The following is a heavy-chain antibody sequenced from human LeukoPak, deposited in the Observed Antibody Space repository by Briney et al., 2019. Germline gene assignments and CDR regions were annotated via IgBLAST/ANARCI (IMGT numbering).Heavy chain of an antibody. Sequence: GGSLRLSCTASGFTFGDYAMSWFRQAPGKGLEWVGFIRSKASGGTTEYAASVKGRFTISRDDSKSIAYLQMNSLKTEDTAVYYCTRAGYSGSYYASWFDPWGQGTLVTVSS. CDR1: GFTFGDYA. CDR2: IRSKASGGTT. CDR3: TRAGYSGSYYASWFDP. V-gene: IGHV3-49*03. D-gene: IGHD1-26*01. J-gene: IGHJ5*02.